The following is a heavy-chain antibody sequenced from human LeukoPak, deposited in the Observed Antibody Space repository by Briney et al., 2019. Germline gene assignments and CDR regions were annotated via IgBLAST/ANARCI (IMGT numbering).Heavy chain of an antibody. J-gene: IGHJ4*02. CDR1: GYTLTELS. V-gene: IGHV1-24*01. CDR3: ALIGSGYSTFDY. D-gene: IGHD3-22*01. CDR2: FDPEDGET. Sequence: AASVKVSCKVSGYTLTELSMHWVRQAPGKGLEWMGGFDPEDGETIYAQKFQGRVTMTEDTSTDTAYMELSGLRSEDTAVYYCALIGSGYSTFDYWGQGTLVTVSS.